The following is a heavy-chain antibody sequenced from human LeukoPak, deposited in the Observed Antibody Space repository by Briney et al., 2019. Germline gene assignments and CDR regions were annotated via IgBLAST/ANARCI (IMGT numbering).Heavy chain of an antibody. Sequence: PGASVKVSCKASGYTFTGYYMHWVRQAPGQGLEWMGWINPNSGGTNYAQKFQGRVTMTRDTSISTAYMELSRLRSDDTAVYYCARAIRGSKIASRYYIYYMDIWGKGTTVTVSS. CDR3: ARAIRGSKIASRYYIYYMDI. CDR2: INPNSGGT. D-gene: IGHD3-10*01. V-gene: IGHV1-2*02. CDR1: GYTFTGYY. J-gene: IGHJ6*03.